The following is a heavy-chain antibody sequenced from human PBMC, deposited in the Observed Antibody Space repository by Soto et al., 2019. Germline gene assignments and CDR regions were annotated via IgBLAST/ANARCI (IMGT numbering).Heavy chain of an antibody. D-gene: IGHD3-3*01. Sequence: EVQLLESGGGLVQPGGSLSLSCAASGFTFSSYAMSWVRQAPGKGLEWVSAISGSGGSTYYADSVKGRFTISRDNSKNTLYLQMNSLRAEDTAVYYCAKPITIFGVVTYYFDYWGQGTLVTVSS. V-gene: IGHV3-23*01. CDR1: GFTFSSYA. J-gene: IGHJ4*02. CDR3: AKPITIFGVVTYYFDY. CDR2: ISGSGGST.